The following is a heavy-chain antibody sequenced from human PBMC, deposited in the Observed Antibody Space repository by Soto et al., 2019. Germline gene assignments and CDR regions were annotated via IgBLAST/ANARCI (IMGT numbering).Heavy chain of an antibody. CDR1: GGSLSGYY. CDR2: INHSGST. V-gene: IGHV4-34*01. J-gene: IGHJ5*02. D-gene: IGHD3-10*01. Sequence: SETLSLTCAVYGGSLSGYYWDWIRQPPGKGLEWIGEINHSGSTNYNPSLKSRVTISVDASKNQFSLKLSSVTAADTAVYYCARGEYYFGSGSSNWFDPWGQGTRVTVSS. CDR3: ARGEYYFGSGSSNWFDP.